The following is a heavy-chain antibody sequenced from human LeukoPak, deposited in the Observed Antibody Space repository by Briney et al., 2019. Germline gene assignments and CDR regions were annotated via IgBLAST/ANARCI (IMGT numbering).Heavy chain of an antibody. Sequence: PSETLSLTCAVYGGSFSGYYWSWIRQPPGKGLEWIGEINHSGSTNYNPSLKSRVTISVDTSKNQFSLKLSSVTAADTAVYYCARADASGVSSGYYIDAFDIWGQGTMVTVSS. J-gene: IGHJ3*02. CDR3: ARADASGVSSGYYIDAFDI. CDR1: GGSFSGYY. V-gene: IGHV4-34*01. CDR2: INHSGST. D-gene: IGHD3-22*01.